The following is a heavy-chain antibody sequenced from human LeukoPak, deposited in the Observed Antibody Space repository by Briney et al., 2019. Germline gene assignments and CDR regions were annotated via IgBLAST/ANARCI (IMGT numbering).Heavy chain of an antibody. CDR2: IYYSGST. V-gene: IGHV4-39*07. D-gene: IGHD3-22*01. CDR3: ARLPTSYYYDSSGYFDY. Sequence: SETLSLTCTVSGGSISSSSYYWGWIRQPPGKGLEWIGSIYYSGSTYYNPSLKSRVTISVDTSKNQFSLKLSSVTAADTAVYYCARLPTSYYYDSSGYFDYWGQGTLVTVSS. J-gene: IGHJ4*02. CDR1: GGSISSSSYY.